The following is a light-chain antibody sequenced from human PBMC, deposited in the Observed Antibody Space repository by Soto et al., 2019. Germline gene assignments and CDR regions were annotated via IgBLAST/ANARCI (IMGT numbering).Light chain of an antibody. CDR1: QGISSA. CDR3: QQLDTYPLT. Sequence: AIQVTQSPSSLSASVGDTVTITCRASQGISSAFAWYQQKPGKVPRLLIYDVFNLQSGVPSRFSGSGSGTDFTLTTSRLQPEDFATYYCQQLDTYPLTFGQGTRLEVK. J-gene: IGKJ5*01. CDR2: DVF. V-gene: IGKV1-13*02.